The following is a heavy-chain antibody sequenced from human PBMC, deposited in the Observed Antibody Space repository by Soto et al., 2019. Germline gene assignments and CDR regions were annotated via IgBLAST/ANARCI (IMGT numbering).Heavy chain of an antibody. CDR2: IYHSGST. D-gene: IGHD6-19*01. V-gene: IGHV4-30-2*01. Sequence: PSETLSLTCAVSGGSISSGGYSWSWIRQPPGKGLEWIGYIYHSGSTYYNPSLKSRVTISVDRSKNQFSLKLSSVTAADTAVYYCARPTRQWLGLRYYYGIDVRGQRTTVTVSS. CDR3: ARPTRQWLGLRYYYGIDV. J-gene: IGHJ6*02. CDR1: GGSISSGGYS.